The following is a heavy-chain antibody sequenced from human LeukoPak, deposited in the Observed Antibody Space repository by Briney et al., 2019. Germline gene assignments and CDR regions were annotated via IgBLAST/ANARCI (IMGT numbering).Heavy chain of an antibody. CDR3: ARDRAAGTTPYYYYYYMDV. CDR2: IYYSGST. CDR1: GGSISSYY. Sequence: SETLSLTCTVSGGSISSYYWSWIRQPPGKGLEWIGYIYYSGSTNYNPSLKSRVTISVDTSKNQFSLKLSSVTAADTAVYYCARDRAAGTTPYYYYYYMDVWGKGTTVTVS. D-gene: IGHD6-13*01. V-gene: IGHV4-59*01. J-gene: IGHJ6*03.